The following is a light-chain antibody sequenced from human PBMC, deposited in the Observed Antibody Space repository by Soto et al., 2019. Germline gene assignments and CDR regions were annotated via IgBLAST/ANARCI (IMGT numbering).Light chain of an antibody. CDR1: SSDVGGYNY. CDR2: EVS. Sequence: QSALTQPASVSGSPGQSITISCTGTSSDVGGYNYVSWYQQHPGKAPKLMIYEVSNRPSGVSNRFSGSKSGKTASLTISGLQAEDEADYYCRSYTSSSLYVFGTGTKVTVL. V-gene: IGLV2-14*01. J-gene: IGLJ1*01. CDR3: RSYTSSSLYV.